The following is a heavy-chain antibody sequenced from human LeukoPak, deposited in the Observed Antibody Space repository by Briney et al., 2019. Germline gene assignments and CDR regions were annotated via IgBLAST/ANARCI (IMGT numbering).Heavy chain of an antibody. CDR1: GFTFSSYS. J-gene: IGHJ4*02. V-gene: IGHV3-21*01. CDR3: ARDPGCSYGYDY. Sequence: PGGSLRLSCAASGFTFSSYSMNWVRQAPGKGLEWVSSISSSSRYINYADSVKGRFTISRDNAKNSLYLQMNSLRAEDTAVYYCARDPGCSYGYDYWGQGTLVTVSS. CDR2: ISSSSRYI. D-gene: IGHD5-18*01.